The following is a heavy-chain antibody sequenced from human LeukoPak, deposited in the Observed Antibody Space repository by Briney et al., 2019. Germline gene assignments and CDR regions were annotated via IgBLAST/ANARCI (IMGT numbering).Heavy chain of an antibody. CDR3: ARDAIYCSGGSCYSDYYYYGMDV. J-gene: IGHJ6*02. Sequence: SVGLACGRSASILSTYAISWVRQAPGKGLEWVAVIWYDGTNKYYADSVKGRFTISRDNSKNTLYLQMNSLRAEDTAVYYCARDAIYCSGGSCYSDYYYYGMDVWGQGTTVTVSS. CDR2: IWYDGTNK. V-gene: IGHV3-33*01. D-gene: IGHD2-15*01. CDR1: ASILSTYA.